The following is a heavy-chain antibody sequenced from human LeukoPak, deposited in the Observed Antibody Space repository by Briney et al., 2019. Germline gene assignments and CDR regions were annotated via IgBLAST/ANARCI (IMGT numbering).Heavy chain of an antibody. Sequence: PGGSLRLSCAASGFTFSSYEMNWVRQAPGKGLEWVSYISSSGTTIYYADSVKGRFTISRDNAKNSLFLQVNSLRAEDTAVYYCARSSGTYHFDYWCQGTLVTVS. D-gene: IGHD1-26*01. CDR3: ARSSGTYHFDY. CDR2: ISSSGTTI. V-gene: IGHV3-48*03. J-gene: IGHJ4*02. CDR1: GFTFSSYE.